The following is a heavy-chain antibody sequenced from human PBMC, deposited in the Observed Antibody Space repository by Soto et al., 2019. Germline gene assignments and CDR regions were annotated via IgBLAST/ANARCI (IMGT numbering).Heavy chain of an antibody. Sequence: SETLSLTCTVSGGSISSYYWSWIRQPPGKGLEWIGYIYYSGSTNYNPSLKSRVTISVDTSKNQFSLKLSSVTAADTSVYYCARVYSYYDILTGYSDHWWFDPWGQGTLVTVSS. CDR3: ARVYSYYDILTGYSDHWWFDP. V-gene: IGHV4-59*01. CDR1: GGSISSYY. J-gene: IGHJ5*02. D-gene: IGHD3-9*01. CDR2: IYYSGST.